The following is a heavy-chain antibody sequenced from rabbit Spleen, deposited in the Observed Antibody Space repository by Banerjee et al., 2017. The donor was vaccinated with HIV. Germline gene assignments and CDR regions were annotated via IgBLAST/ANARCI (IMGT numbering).Heavy chain of an antibody. Sequence: EQLEESGGGLVKPEGSLTLTCKASGVSFSSNVYMCWVRQAPGKGLEWIACIYISSGSTYYASWAKGRFTNSKTSSTTVTLQMTSLTAADTATYFCARSGYVGWGGDGDLTGNKLWGQGTLVTVS. J-gene: IGHJ3*01. CDR2: IYISSGST. CDR1: GVSFSSNVY. D-gene: IGHD4-1*01. CDR3: ARSGYVGWGGDGDLTGNKL. V-gene: IGHV1S45*01.